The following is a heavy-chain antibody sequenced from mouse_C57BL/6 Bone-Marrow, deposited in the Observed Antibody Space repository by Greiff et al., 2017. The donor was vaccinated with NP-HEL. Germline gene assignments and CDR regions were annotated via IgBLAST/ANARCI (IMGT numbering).Heavy chain of an antibody. D-gene: IGHD3-2*02. CDR2: INPGSGGT. J-gene: IGHJ3*01. CDR3: ARDGGSSGYEFAY. CDR1: GYAFTNYL. V-gene: IGHV1-54*01. Sequence: VQLQQSGAELVRPGTSVKVFCKASGYAFTNYLIAWVKQRPGQGLEWIGVINPGSGGTNHNEKFKGKATLTADKSSSTAYMQLSSLTSEDSAVYFCARDGGSSGYEFAYWGQGTLVTVS.